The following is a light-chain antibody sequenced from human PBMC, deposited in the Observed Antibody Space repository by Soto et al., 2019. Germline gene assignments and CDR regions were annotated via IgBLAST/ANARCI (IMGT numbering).Light chain of an antibody. V-gene: IGLV2-11*01. CDR2: DVS. Sequence: HSVLTQPRSVSGSPGQAVTISCTGTSSDVGGYIYVSWYQQYPAKAPKVMIYDVSRRPSGVPDRFSGSKSGNTASLTISGLQAEDEAVYYCCSYAGNKTVVFGGGTQLTVL. J-gene: IGLJ7*01. CDR3: CSYAGNKTVV. CDR1: SSDVGGYIY.